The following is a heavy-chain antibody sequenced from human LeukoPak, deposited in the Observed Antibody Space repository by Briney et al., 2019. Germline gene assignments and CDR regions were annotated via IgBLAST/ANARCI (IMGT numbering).Heavy chain of an antibody. CDR2: ISGSGGST. V-gene: IGHV3-23*01. J-gene: IGHJ4*02. CDR3: AKDLWGGYDFDY. CDR1: GFTFSSYA. D-gene: IGHD3-16*01. Sequence: GGSLRLSCAASGFTFSSYAMSWVRQAPGKGLEWVSAISGSGGSTYYADSVKGRFTISRDNSKNTLYLQMNSLRAQDTAVYYCAKDLWGGYDFDYWGQGTLVTVSS.